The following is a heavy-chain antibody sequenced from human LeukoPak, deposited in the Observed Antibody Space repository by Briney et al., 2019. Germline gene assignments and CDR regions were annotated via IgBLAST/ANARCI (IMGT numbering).Heavy chain of an antibody. D-gene: IGHD3-10*01. V-gene: IGHV3-23*01. J-gene: IGHJ4*02. CDR3: AKDARSSFDY. Sequence: PGGSLTLACVASGFTFSSYAMSWVRQAPGRGLEWVSAISGSGGSTYYADSVKGRFTISRDNSKNTLYLQMNSLRAEDTAVYYCAKDARSSFDYWGQGTLVTVSS. CDR2: ISGSGGST. CDR1: GFTFSSYA.